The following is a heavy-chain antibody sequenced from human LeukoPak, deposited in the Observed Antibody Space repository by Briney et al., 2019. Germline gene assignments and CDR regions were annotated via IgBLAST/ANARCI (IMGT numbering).Heavy chain of an antibody. CDR2: IIPIFGTA. CDR3: ARDRPGDEADSWNMDV. D-gene: IGHD3-3*01. J-gene: IGHJ6*03. Sequence: SVKVSCKASGGTFSSYAISWVRQAPGQGLEWMGGIIPIFGTANYAQKFQGRVTITADESTSTAYMELSSLRSEDTAVYYCARDRPGDEADSWNMDVWGRGTTVTVSS. V-gene: IGHV1-69*13. CDR1: GGTFSSYA.